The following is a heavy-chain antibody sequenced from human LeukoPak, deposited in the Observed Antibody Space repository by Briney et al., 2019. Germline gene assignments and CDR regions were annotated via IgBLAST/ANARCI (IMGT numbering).Heavy chain of an antibody. Sequence: SETLSLTCTVSGGSISTYYWTWIRQPPGEGPEWIGYIYYSGSTNYNPSLKSRVTMSVDTSKNQFSLKLNSVTAADTAVYYCARDRLGLPVDYWGRGTLVTVSS. CDR3: ARDRLGLPVDY. CDR1: GGSISTYY. D-gene: IGHD3-16*01. V-gene: IGHV4-59*01. CDR2: IYYSGST. J-gene: IGHJ4*02.